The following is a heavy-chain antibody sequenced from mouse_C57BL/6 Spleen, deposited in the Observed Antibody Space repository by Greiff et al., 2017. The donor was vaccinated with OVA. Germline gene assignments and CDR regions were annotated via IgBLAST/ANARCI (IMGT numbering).Heavy chain of an antibody. CDR3: ARGDYGSSYEAMDD. CDR2: IYPGDGDT. J-gene: IGHJ4*01. V-gene: IGHV1-82*01. D-gene: IGHD1-1*01. CDR1: GYAFSSSW. Sequence: QVQLQQSGPELVKPGASVKISCKASGYAFSSSWMNWVKQRPGKGLEWIGRIYPGDGDTNYNGKFKGKATLTADKSSSTAYMQLSSLTSEDSAVYFCARGDYGSSYEAMDDWGQGTSVTVSS.